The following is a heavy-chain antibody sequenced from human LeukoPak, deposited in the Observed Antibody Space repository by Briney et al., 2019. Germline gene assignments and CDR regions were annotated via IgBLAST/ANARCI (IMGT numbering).Heavy chain of an antibody. CDR3: AKGDRYGDYYFDY. CDR1: GFTFSSYA. V-gene: IGHV3-23*01. CDR2: ISGSGGST. Sequence: GGSLRLSCAASGFTFSSYAMSWVRQAPGKGLEWVSAISGSGGSTYYADSEKGRFTISRDNSKNTLYLQMNSLRAEDTAVYYCAKGDRYGDYYFDYWGQGTLVTVSS. D-gene: IGHD4-17*01. J-gene: IGHJ4*02.